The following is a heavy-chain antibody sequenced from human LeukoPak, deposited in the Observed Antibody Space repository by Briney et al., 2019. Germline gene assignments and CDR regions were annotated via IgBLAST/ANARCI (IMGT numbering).Heavy chain of an antibody. Sequence: SETLSLTCTVSGGSISTSSYYWGWIRQPPGKGLQWIGSIYYNGSTYYNPSLKSRVIISVDTSKNQFSLKLSSVTAADTAVFYCARHKMVRGIGYYYYRDVWGKGTTVTISS. D-gene: IGHD3-10*01. V-gene: IGHV4-39*01. CDR2: IYYNGST. J-gene: IGHJ6*03. CDR1: GGSISTSSYY. CDR3: ARHKMVRGIGYYYYRDV.